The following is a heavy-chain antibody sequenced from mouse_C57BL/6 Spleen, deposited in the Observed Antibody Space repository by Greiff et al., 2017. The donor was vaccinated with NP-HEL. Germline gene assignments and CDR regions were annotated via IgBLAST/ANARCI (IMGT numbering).Heavy chain of an antibody. CDR2: IWSGGST. CDR3: ASYDDYPLYAMDY. D-gene: IGHD2-4*01. J-gene: IGHJ4*01. CDR1: GFSLTSYG. Sequence: VQLQESGPGLVQPSQSLSITCTVSGFSLTSYGVHWVRQSPGKGLEWLGVIWSGGSTDYNAAFISRLSISKDNSKSQVFFKMNSLQADDTAIYYCASYDDYPLYAMDYWGQGTSVTVAS. V-gene: IGHV2-2*01.